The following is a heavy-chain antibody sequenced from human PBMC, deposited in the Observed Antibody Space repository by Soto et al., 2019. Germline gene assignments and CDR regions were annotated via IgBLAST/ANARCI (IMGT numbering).Heavy chain of an antibody. CDR3: AVGIVGAADFDY. CDR1: GGTFSSYA. CDR2: IIPIFGTA. Sequence: QVQLVQSGAEVKKPGSSVKVSCKASGGTFSSYAISWVRQAPGQGLEWMGGIIPIFGTANYAQKFQGRVXIXAXXSTSTAYMELSSLRSEDTAVYYCAVGIVGAADFDYWGQGTLVTVSS. J-gene: IGHJ4*02. D-gene: IGHD1-26*01. V-gene: IGHV1-69*12.